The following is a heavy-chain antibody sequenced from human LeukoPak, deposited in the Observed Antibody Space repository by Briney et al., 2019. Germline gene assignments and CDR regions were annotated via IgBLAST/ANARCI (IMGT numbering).Heavy chain of an antibody. V-gene: IGHV3-53*04. CDR3: ARGPPQDAFDI. Sequence: HSGESLRLSCAASGFTVSSNYMSWVRQAPGKGLEWVSVIYSGGSTYYADSVKGRFTISRHNSKNTLYLQMNSLRAEDTAVYYCARGPPQDAFDIWGQGTMVTVSS. J-gene: IGHJ3*02. CDR2: IYSGGST. CDR1: GFTVSSNY.